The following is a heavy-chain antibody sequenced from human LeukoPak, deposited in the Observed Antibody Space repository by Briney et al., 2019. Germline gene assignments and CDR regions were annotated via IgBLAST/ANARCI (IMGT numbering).Heavy chain of an antibody. Sequence: GGSLRLSCAASGFTFDDYAMHWVRQAPGKGPEWVSAISWNSANVGYAGSVKGRFTISRDNAKNSLYLQMNSLRTEDTALYYCAKDMVGASYGMDVWGQGTTVTVSS. J-gene: IGHJ6*02. CDR2: ISWNSANV. CDR1: GFTFDDYA. D-gene: IGHD1-26*01. V-gene: IGHV3-9*01. CDR3: AKDMVGASYGMDV.